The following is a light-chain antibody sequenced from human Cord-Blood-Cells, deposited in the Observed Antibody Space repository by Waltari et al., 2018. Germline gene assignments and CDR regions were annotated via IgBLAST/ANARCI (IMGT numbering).Light chain of an antibody. Sequence: QLVLTQSPSASASLGASVKLTCTLSSGSSSHAFAWHQQKPEKRPRYLMKLNSAGSHSKGDGIPDRFSGSSSGAERYLTISSLQSEDEADYYCQTWGTGIRVFGGGTKLTVL. V-gene: IGLV4-69*01. J-gene: IGLJ3*02. CDR3: QTWGTGIRV. CDR2: LNSAGSH. CDR1: SGSSSHA.